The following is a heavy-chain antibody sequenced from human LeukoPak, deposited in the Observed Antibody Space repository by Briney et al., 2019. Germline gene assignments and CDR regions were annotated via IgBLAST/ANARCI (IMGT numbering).Heavy chain of an antibody. CDR2: ITGTDGST. V-gene: IGHV3-23*01. J-gene: IGHJ4*02. Sequence: GGSLRLSCAASGFTFRSYSINWVRQAPGEGLEWVSGITGTDGSTYYADSVKGRFTISRDNSKSALYLQMNSLRAEDTALYYCAKAFNYGSGYNYKTFDSWGQGTLVTVSS. CDR3: AKAFNYGSGYNYKTFDS. CDR1: GFTFRSYS. D-gene: IGHD3-10*01.